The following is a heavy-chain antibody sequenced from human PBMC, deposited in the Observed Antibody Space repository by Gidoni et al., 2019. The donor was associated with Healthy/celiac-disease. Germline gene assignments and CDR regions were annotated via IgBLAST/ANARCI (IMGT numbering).Heavy chain of an antibody. CDR3: AKDQGGSYYYYGMDV. CDR1: GFTFSSYG. CDR2: ISYDGSNK. Sequence: VQLVESGGGVVQPGRSLRLSCAASGFTFSSYGMHWVRQAPGKGLEWVAVISYDGSNKYYAGSVKGRFTISRDNSKNTLYRQMNSLRAEDTAVYYCAKDQGGSYYYYGMDVWGQGTTVTVSS. V-gene: IGHV3-30*18. J-gene: IGHJ6*02. D-gene: IGHD1-26*01.